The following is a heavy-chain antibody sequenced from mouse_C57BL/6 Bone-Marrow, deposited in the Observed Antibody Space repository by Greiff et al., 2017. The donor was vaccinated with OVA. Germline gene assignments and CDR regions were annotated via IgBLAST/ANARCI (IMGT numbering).Heavy chain of an antibody. V-gene: IGHV1-63*01. Sequence: QVQLKQSGAELVRPGTSVKMSCKASGYTFTNYWIGWAKQRPGHGLEWIGDIYPGGGYTNYNEKFKGKATLTADKSSSTAYMQFSSLTSEDSAIYYCARRRMGNGYFDVWGTGTTVTVSS. CDR1: GYTFTNYW. CDR3: ARRRMGNGYFDV. D-gene: IGHD2-1*01. CDR2: IYPGGGYT. J-gene: IGHJ1*03.